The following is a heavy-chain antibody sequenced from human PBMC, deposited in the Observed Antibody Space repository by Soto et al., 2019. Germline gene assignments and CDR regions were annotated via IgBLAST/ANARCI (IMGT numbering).Heavy chain of an antibody. J-gene: IGHJ4*02. CDR1: GYDFTTYG. D-gene: IGHD1-1*01. CDR2: ISAHNGNT. Sequence: QVHLVQSGAEVKKPGASVKVSCKGSGYDFTTYGITWVRQAPGQGLEWMAWISAHNGNTDYAQKIQGRVTVTRDTSTSTAYMELRSLRSDDTAVYYCAGGRYGDYWGQGALVTVSS. V-gene: IGHV1-18*01. CDR3: AGGRYGDY.